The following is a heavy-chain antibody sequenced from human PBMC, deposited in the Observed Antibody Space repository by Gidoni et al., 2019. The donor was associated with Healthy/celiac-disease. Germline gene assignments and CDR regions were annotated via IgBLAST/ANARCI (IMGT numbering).Heavy chain of an antibody. CDR2: ISGSGGST. Sequence: EVQLLESGGGLVQPGGSLRLSCAASGFTFSSYAMSWVRQAPGKGLEWVSAISGSGGSTYYADSVKGRFTISRDNSKNTLYLQMNSLRAEDTAVYYCAGTRMATLRPSGAFDIWGQGTMVTVSS. CDR1: GFTFSSYA. D-gene: IGHD5-12*01. J-gene: IGHJ3*02. V-gene: IGHV3-23*01. CDR3: AGTRMATLRPSGAFDI.